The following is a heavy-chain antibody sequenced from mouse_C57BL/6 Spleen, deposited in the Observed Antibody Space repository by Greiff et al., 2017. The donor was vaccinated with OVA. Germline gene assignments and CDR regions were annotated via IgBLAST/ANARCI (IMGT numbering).Heavy chain of an antibody. CDR3: ARDDYYAMDY. CDR2: ISSGSSII. V-gene: IGHV5-17*01. CDR1: GFTFSDYG. J-gene: IGHJ4*01. Sequence: EVKVVESGGGLVKPGGSLKLSCAASGFTFSDYGMHRVRQAPEKGLEWVAYISSGSSIIYYADTVKGRFTISRDNAKNTLFLQMTSLRSEDTAMYYCARDDYYAMDYWGQGTSVTVSS.